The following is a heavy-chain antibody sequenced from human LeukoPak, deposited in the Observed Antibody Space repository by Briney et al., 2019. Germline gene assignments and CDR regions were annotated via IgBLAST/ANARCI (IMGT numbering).Heavy chain of an antibody. CDR3: ARGRYYYDSSGYDAFDI. V-gene: IGHV4-39*07. J-gene: IGHJ3*02. CDR2: IYYSGNT. D-gene: IGHD3-22*01. CDR1: GVSISSSNSY. Sequence: SETLSLTCTVSGVSISSSNSYWGWIRQPPGKGLEWIGSIYYSGNTYYNASLKSQVSISIDTSKNQFSLKLSSVTAADTAVYYCARGRYYYDSSGYDAFDIWGQGTMVTVSS.